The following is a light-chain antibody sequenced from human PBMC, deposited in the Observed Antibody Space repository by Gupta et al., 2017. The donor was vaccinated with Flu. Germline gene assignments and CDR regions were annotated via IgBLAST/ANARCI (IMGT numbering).Light chain of an antibody. CDR3: TSYAGRTVYV. Sequence: QSALTQPASVSGSPGPSITISCPGTSSDVGGYNYVSWYQTHADKPHILIMFEVSKRSAGAASRFSGSKSGTTASPTISGLQAEDDADYYGTSYAGRTVYVFGSGTKVTVL. CDR1: SSDVGGYNY. J-gene: IGLJ1*01. V-gene: IGLV2-14*03. CDR2: EVS.